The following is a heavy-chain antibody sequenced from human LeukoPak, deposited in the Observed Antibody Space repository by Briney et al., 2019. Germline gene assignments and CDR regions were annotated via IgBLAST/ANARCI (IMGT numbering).Heavy chain of an antibody. CDR2: ISSNGGST. CDR3: VKLRTCTRSAIDY. CDR1: GFTFSSYA. J-gene: IGHJ4*02. V-gene: IGHV3-64D*06. Sequence: GGSLRLSCSASGFTFSSYAMHWVRQAPGKGLEYVSAISSNGGSTYYADSVKGRFTISRDNSKNTLYLQMSSLRAEDTAVYYCVKLRTCTRSAIDYWGQGTLVTVSS. D-gene: IGHD2-8*01.